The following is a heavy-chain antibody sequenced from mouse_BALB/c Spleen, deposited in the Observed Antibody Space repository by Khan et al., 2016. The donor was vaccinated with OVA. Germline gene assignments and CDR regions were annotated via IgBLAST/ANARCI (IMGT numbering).Heavy chain of an antibody. J-gene: IGHJ2*01. CDR2: TNPTNGRT. Sequence: QVQLQQSGAELVKAGASVKMSCKASGYTFTSYWMHWVKQRLGQGLEWFAETNPTNGRTYYNEKFKSKATLTVDKSSSTAYMLLSGPTFEDSAVDDCARSKKIVATYFDYWGQGTTLTVSS. CDR3: ARSKKIVATYFDY. V-gene: IGHV1S81*02. CDR1: GYTFTSYW. D-gene: IGHD1-1*01.